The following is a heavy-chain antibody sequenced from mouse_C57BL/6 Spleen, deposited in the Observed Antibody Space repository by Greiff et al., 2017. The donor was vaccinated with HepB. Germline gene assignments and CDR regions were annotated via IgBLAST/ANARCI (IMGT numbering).Heavy chain of an antibody. V-gene: IGHV7-1*01. J-gene: IGHJ4*01. CDR3: ARESTVVAAAMDY. D-gene: IGHD1-1*01. CDR2: SRNKANDYTT. Sequence: EVQRVDSGGGLVQSGRSLRLSCATSGFTFSDFYMAWVRQAPGKGLEWIAASRNKANDYTTEYSSSVKGRFIVSRDTSQSILYLQMNALRAEDTAIYYCARESTVVAAAMDYWGQGTSVTVSS. CDR1: GFTFSDFY.